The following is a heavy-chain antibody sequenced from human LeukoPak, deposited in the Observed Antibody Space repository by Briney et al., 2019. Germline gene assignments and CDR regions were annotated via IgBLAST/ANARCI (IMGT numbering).Heavy chain of an antibody. CDR1: GYTFTNYE. Sequence: GSVKVSCKASGYTFTNYEINWVRQAPGQGLEWMGWVNPSSGNTGYAQNFQGRLTITRDTSISTAYMELSSLRSDDTAVYYCARVSLGYCSGGRCRNWFDPWGQGTLVTVSS. CDR2: VNPSSGNT. D-gene: IGHD2-15*01. V-gene: IGHV1-8*02. CDR3: ARVSLGYCSGGRCRNWFDP. J-gene: IGHJ5*02.